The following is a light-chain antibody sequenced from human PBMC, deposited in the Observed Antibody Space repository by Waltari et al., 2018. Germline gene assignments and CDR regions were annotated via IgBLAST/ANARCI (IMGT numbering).Light chain of an antibody. V-gene: IGKV1-39*01. CDR2: AAS. CDR1: QRISSY. J-gene: IGKJ1*01. Sequence: DIQITQSPSSLSASVGDSVTMASRASQRISSYLNWYQQKPGQAPKLLIYAASSLESGVPSRFSGSGFGTDFTLTINSLQPEDFAVYYCQQTYSNLRTFGQGTKVDVK. CDR3: QQTYSNLRT.